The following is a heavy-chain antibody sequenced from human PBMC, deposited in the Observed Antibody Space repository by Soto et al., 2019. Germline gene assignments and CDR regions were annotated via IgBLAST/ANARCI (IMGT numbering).Heavy chain of an antibody. CDR2: ISYDGSNT. V-gene: IGHV3-30-3*01. CDR3: ARDHGMFLSYYYYGMDV. D-gene: IGHD3-10*02. CDR1: GFTFSRFS. Sequence: GGSLRLSCAASGFTFSRFSMHWVRQAPGKGLAWVAVISYDGSNTYYAESVKGRFNISRDDSKNTVYLQMNNLRGEDSAVYYCARDHGMFLSYYYYGMDVWGQGTTVTVSS. J-gene: IGHJ6*02.